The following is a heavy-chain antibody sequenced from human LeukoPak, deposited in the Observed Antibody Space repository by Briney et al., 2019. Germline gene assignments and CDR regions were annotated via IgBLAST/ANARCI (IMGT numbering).Heavy chain of an antibody. D-gene: IGHD6-19*01. V-gene: IGHV4-59*01. J-gene: IGHJ6*02. CDR3: ARVYSSGWYYYYGMDV. CDR1: GGSFSSYF. Sequence: PSETLPLTCTVSGGSFSSYFWSWIRQPPGKGLEWIGYIYYSGSTNYNPSLKSRVTISVDTSKNQFSLKLSSVTAADTAVYYCARVYSSGWYYYYGMDVWGQGTTVTVSS. CDR2: IYYSGST.